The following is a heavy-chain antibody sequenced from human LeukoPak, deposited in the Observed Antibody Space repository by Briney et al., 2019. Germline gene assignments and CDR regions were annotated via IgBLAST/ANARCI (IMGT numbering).Heavy chain of an antibody. CDR2: SDPEDGET. D-gene: IGHD3-9*01. CDR3: ATEIRPAAYYDILTGYLPPSFDY. V-gene: IGHV1-24*01. J-gene: IGHJ4*02. Sequence: ASVKVSCKVSGYTLTELSMHWVRQAPGKGLEWMGGSDPEDGETIYAQKFQGRVTMTEDTSTDTAYMELSSLRSEDTAVYYCATEIRPAAYYDILTGYLPPSFDYWGQGTLVTVSS. CDR1: GYTLTELS.